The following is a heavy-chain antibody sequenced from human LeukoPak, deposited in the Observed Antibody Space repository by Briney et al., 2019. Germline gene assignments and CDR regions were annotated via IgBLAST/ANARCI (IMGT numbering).Heavy chain of an antibody. CDR2: ISGSAVST. CDR3: ASDWYHAIDY. D-gene: IGHD2-21*01. V-gene: IGHV3-23*01. CDR1: GLTFSTYG. Sequence: GGSLRLSCAASGLTFSTYGMTWVRQAPGKGLEWVSAISGSAVSTFYADSVKGRFTISRDNSKNTLYLQMNSLRAEDTAVYYCASDWYHAIDYWGQGTLVTVSS. J-gene: IGHJ4*02.